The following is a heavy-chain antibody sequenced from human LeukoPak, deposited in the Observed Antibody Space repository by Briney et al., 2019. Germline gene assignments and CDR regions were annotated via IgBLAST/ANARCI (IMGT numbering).Heavy chain of an antibody. CDR1: GGSISSYY. D-gene: IGHD2-2*01. Sequence: PSETLSLTCTVSGGSISSYYWSWIRQLAGKGLEWIGRIYTSGSTNYNPSLKSRVTMSVDTSKNQFSLKLSSVTAADTAVYYCAREIPSGKYCSSTSCPYFDYWGQGTLVTVSS. CDR3: AREIPSGKYCSSTSCPYFDY. V-gene: IGHV4-4*07. CDR2: IYTSGST. J-gene: IGHJ4*02.